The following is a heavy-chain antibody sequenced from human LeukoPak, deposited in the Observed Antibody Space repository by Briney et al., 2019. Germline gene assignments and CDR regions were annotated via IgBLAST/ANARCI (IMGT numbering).Heavy chain of an antibody. D-gene: IGHD3-10*01. CDR3: AREAGSGAQTLPRWFDL. J-gene: IGHJ5*02. V-gene: IGHV3-48*03. CDR1: GFSFTSYD. CDR2: ISSRGTTI. Sequence: GGSLRLSCAASGFSFTSYDMNWVRQAPGKGLEWVSFISSRGTTIYYPDSVRGRFTISRDNAKNSLYMQMNSLSVEDTALHYCAREAGSGAQTLPRWFDLWGQGTLVTVSS.